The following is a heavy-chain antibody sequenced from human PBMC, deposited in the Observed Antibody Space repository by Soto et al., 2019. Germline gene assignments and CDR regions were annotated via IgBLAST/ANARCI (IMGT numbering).Heavy chain of an antibody. Sequence: GGSLRLSCAASGFTFSDHYMDWVRQAPGKGLEWVGRTRNKANSYTTEYAASVKGRFTISRDDSKNSLYLQMNSLKTEDTAVYYCARTTGSYYTFDYWGQGTLVTVSS. CDR2: TRNKANSYTT. D-gene: IGHD1-26*01. V-gene: IGHV3-72*01. CDR1: GFTFSDHY. CDR3: ARTTGSYYTFDY. J-gene: IGHJ4*02.